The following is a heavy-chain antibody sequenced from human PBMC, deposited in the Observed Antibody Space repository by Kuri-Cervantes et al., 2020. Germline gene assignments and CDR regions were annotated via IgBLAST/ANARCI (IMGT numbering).Heavy chain of an antibody. CDR3: ARSKAGRDAFDI. V-gene: IGHV1-69*05. J-gene: IGHJ3*02. CDR2: IIPIFGTA. D-gene: IGHD6-13*01. CDR1: EYIFTSYA. Sequence: SVKVSCKTSEYIFTSYAISWVRQAPGQGLEWMGGIIPIFGTANYAQKFQGRVTITTDESTSTAYMELSSLRSEDTDVYYCARSKAGRDAFDIWGQGTMVTVSS.